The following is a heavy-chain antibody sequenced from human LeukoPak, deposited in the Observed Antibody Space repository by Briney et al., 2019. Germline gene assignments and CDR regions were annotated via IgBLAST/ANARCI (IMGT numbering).Heavy chain of an antibody. CDR2: ISAYNGNT. Sequence: GASVKVSCKASGYTFTSYGISWVRQAPGQGLEWMGRISAYNGNTNYAQKLQGRVTMTTDTSTSTAYMELRSLRSDDTAVYYCARSGAPNYGSGSYYNDDHDAFDIWGQGTVVTVSS. CDR3: ARSGAPNYGSGSYYNDDHDAFDI. CDR1: GYTFTSYG. D-gene: IGHD3-10*01. V-gene: IGHV1-18*01. J-gene: IGHJ3*02.